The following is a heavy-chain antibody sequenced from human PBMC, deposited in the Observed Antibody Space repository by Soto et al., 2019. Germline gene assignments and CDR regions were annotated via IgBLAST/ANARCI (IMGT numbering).Heavy chain of an antibody. D-gene: IGHD3-16*01. V-gene: IGHV3-21*01. CDR2: ISGSSCNI. J-gene: IGHJ4*02. CDR3: ARTWIRFGPNDY. Sequence: GGSLRLSCEASGFAFNSYGINWVRQGPGKGLEWVSFISGSSCNIYYGDSVRGRFTISRDNAKKSVYLQMNSLRVEDTAIYYCARTWIRFGPNDYWGQGAPVTVSS. CDR1: GFAFNSYG.